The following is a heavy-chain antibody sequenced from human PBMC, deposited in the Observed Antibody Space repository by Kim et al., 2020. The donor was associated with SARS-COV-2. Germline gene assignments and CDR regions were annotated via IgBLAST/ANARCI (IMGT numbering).Heavy chain of an antibody. CDR1: GGSISSGDYY. V-gene: IGHV4-31*03. Sequence: SETLSLTCTVSGGSISSGDYYWSWIRQHPGKGLEWIGYTHYSGSTYYNPSLKSRVSISVDTSKNQFSLKVSSVTAADTAVYYCAREGRRGGSGLIDYWGQGTLVTVSS. CDR3: AREGRRGGSGLIDY. CDR2: THYSGST. J-gene: IGHJ4*02. D-gene: IGHD3-22*01.